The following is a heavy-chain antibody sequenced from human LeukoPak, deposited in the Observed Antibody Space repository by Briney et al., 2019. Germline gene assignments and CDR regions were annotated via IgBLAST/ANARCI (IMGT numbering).Heavy chain of an antibody. CDR1: GFTFTLYA. D-gene: IGHD3-16*01. V-gene: IGHV3-30*07. CDR3: AKLGGQELHNYYVAV. Sequence: GGSLRLSCAASGFTFTLYAMHWVRQAPGKGLEWVAVISYDGTYKNHGDSVKGRFTISRDNPNNTLYLQMNSLRAEDTAVYYCAKLGGQELHNYYVAVCGKGTTVAVSS. J-gene: IGHJ6*03. CDR2: ISYDGTYK.